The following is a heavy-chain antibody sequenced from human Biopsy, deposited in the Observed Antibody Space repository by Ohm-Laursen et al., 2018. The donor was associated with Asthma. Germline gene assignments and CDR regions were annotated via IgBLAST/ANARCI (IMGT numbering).Heavy chain of an antibody. D-gene: IGHD6-13*01. J-gene: IGHJ4*02. CDR2: AHSTGST. CDR3: VRATSTWSQSGPHYFDH. Sequence: SETLSLTCTVSPGSINDYYWNWIRQFPGKGLEWIGYAHSTGSTRFNPSLKSRLTISVDTSVDQVSLKLTSVTAADTAVYYCVRATSTWSQSGPHYFDHWGQGTLVTVSS. V-gene: IGHV4-59*01. CDR1: PGSINDYY.